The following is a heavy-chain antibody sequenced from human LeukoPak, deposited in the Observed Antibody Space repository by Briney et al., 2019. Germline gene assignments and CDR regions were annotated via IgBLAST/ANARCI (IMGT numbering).Heavy chain of an antibody. V-gene: IGHV3-21*01. CDR3: ARSPRFSLARDAFDI. CDR1: GFTFSSYS. D-gene: IGHD3-16*02. Sequence: GGSLRLSCAASGFTFSSYSMNWVRQAPGKGLEWVSSISSSSSYIYYADSVKGRFTISRDNAKNSLYLQMNSLRAEDTAVYYCARSPRFSLARDAFDIWGQGTMVTVSS. CDR2: ISSSSSYI. J-gene: IGHJ3*02.